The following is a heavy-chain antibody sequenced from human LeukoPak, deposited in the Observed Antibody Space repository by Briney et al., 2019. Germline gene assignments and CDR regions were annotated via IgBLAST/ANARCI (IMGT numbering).Heavy chain of an antibody. CDR1: GFTFSSSW. CDR3: AKSVAIYFYYGLDV. CDR2: ISGSGGST. Sequence: PGGSLRLSCAASGFTFSSSWMHWVRQAPGKGLVWVSAISGSGGSTYYADSVKGRFTISRDNSKNTLFLQMDSLRAEDTAPYYCAKSVAIYFYYGLDVWGQGTTVTVSS. J-gene: IGHJ6*02. V-gene: IGHV3-23*01. D-gene: IGHD3-3*01.